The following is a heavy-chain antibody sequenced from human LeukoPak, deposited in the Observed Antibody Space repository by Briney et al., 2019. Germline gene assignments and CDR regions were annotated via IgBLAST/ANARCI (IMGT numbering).Heavy chain of an antibody. D-gene: IGHD3-9*01. J-gene: IGHJ4*02. CDR3: AKWGDYDVLTGYYDSDY. Sequence: GGSLRLSGAASGFSFSNYAMSWVRQVPGTGLEWVSAISGRDDSTYYADSVKGRFTISRDTSKNTLYLQMNSLRAEDTAVYYCAKWGDYDVLTGYYDSDYWGQGTLVTVSS. CDR2: ISGRDDST. V-gene: IGHV3-23*01. CDR1: GFSFSNYA.